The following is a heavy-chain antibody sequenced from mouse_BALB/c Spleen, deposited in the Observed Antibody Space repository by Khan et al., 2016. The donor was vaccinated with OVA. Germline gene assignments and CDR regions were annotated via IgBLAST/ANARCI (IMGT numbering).Heavy chain of an antibody. D-gene: IGHD2-2*01. CDR1: GYSFTTYY. CDR3: TRHGYVAWFTY. V-gene: IGHV1S135*01. J-gene: IGHJ3*01. Sequence: VQLKQPGPELMKPGASVKISCKASGYSFTTYYIHWVIQSHGKSLEWIGFIDPFSGGTTYNQKFKGKATLTADKSSSTAYIHLSNLTSEDSAVYYCTRHGYVAWFTYWGQGTLVTVSA. CDR2: IDPFSGGT.